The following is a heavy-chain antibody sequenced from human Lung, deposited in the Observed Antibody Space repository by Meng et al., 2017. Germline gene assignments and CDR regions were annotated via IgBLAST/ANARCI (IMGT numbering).Heavy chain of an antibody. Sequence: QVQLVQSGAEVMKPGASVKVSCKASGDTFTYYHIHCVRQATGQGLEWVGINNPRDGDTSYSQKLRGRVTLTRDTSTSTAYMELSSLSSGDTAVYYCARERDATYYFHNWGQGTLVTVSS. J-gene: IGHJ4*02. CDR1: GDTFTYYH. D-gene: IGHD5-24*01. V-gene: IGHV1-46*04. CDR3: ARERDATYYFHN. CDR2: NNPRDGDT.